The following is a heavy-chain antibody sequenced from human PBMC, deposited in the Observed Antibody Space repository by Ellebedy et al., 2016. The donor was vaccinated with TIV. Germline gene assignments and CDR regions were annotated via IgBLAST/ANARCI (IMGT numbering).Heavy chain of an antibody. V-gene: IGHV3-21*01. CDR2: ISSNSGNK. CDR1: GFTFSSYN. CDR3: ARSRGVSY. J-gene: IGHJ4*02. Sequence: PGGSLRLSCAASGFTFSSYNMNWVRQAPGKGLEWVSSISSNSGNKYCADSVEGRFTISRDNARNSLYLQMNSLRAEDTAVYYCARSRGVSYWGQGTLVTVSS. D-gene: IGHD2-8*01.